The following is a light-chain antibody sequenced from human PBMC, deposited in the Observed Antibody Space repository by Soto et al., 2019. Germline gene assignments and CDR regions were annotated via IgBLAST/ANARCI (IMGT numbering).Light chain of an antibody. J-gene: IGKJ4*01. CDR1: QSVSSY. V-gene: IGKV3-11*01. CDR3: QQRSNWPELT. Sequence: EIVLPQSPATLSLSPGERATLACRASQSVSSYLAWYQPKPGQAPRLLIYDASNRATGIPARFSGSGSGTDFTLTISSLEPEDFAVYYCQQRSNWPELTFGGGTKVEIK. CDR2: DAS.